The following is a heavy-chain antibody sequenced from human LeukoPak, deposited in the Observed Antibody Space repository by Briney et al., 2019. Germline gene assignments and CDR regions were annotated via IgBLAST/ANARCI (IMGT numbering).Heavy chain of an antibody. CDR2: IYYSGST. V-gene: IGHV4-59*08. Sequence: SETLSLTCTVSGGSISSYYWSWIRQPPGKGLEWVGYIYYSGSTNYNPSLKSRVTISVDTSKNQFSLKLSSVTAADSAVYYCARLTRLSTSPDRYYLDYWGQGTLVTVSS. J-gene: IGHJ4*02. CDR1: GGSISSYY. CDR3: ARLTRLSTSPDRYYLDY. D-gene: IGHD6-6*01.